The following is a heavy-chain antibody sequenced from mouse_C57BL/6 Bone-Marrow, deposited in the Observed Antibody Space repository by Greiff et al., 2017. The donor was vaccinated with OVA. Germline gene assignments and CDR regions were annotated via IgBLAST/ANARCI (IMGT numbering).Heavy chain of an antibody. CDR1: GFTFSDYY. J-gene: IGHJ2*01. V-gene: IGHV5-12*01. CDR2: ISNGGGST. D-gene: IGHD1-1*01. CDR3: ARQRDGSSHFDY. Sequence: EVQGVESGGGLVQPGGSLKLSCAASGFTFSDYYMYWVRQTPEKRLEWVAYISNGGGSTYYPDTVKGRFTISRDNAKNTLYLQMSRLKSEDTAMYYCARQRDGSSHFDYWGQGTTLTVSS.